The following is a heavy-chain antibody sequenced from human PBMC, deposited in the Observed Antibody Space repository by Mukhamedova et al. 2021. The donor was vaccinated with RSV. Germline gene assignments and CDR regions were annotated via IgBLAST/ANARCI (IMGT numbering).Heavy chain of an antibody. Sequence: GSTNYNPSLKSRVTISVDTSKNQFSLKLSSVTAADTAVYYCARDDPGSNPWYFDLWGRGTLVTVSS. V-gene: IGHV4-59*01. CDR2: GST. CDR3: ARDDPGSNPWYFDL. J-gene: IGHJ2*01. D-gene: IGHD4-23*01.